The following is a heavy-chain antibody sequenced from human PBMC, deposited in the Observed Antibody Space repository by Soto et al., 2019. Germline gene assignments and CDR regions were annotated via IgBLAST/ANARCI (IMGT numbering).Heavy chain of an antibody. CDR3: ARDSGGDYGPRPFDP. J-gene: IGHJ5*02. Sequence: QVQLVQSGAEVKKPGASVKVPCKASGYTFTSYGISWVRQAPGQGLEWMGWISAYNGNTNYAQKFQGRVTMTTDTSTNIAYMELRSLRSDDTAVYYCARDSGGDYGPRPFDPWGQGTLVTVSS. V-gene: IGHV1-18*01. CDR2: ISAYNGNT. D-gene: IGHD2-21*02. CDR1: GYTFTSYG.